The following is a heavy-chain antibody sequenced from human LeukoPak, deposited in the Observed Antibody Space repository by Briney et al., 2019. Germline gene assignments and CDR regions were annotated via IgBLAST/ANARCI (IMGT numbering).Heavy chain of an antibody. V-gene: IGHV1-69*04. CDR2: IIPIFGIA. Sequence: SVKVSCKASGGTFSSYAISWVRQAPGQGLEWMGRIIPIFGIANYAQKFQGRVTITADKSTSTAYMELSSLRSEDTAVYYCAVGSGSYSPFDPWGQGTLVTISS. D-gene: IGHD1-26*01. J-gene: IGHJ5*02. CDR1: GGTFSSYA. CDR3: AVGSGSYSPFDP.